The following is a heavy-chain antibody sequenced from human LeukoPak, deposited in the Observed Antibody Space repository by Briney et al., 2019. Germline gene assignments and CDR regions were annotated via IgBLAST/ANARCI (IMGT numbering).Heavy chain of an antibody. CDR1: GYTFTSYG. D-gene: IGHD3-10*01. Sequence: ASVKVSCKASGYTFTSYGISWVRQAPGQGLEWMGWISAYNGNTNYAQKLQGRVTMTTDTSTSTAYMELRSLRSDDTAVYYCASFTMVRGVRSSDAFDIWGQGTMVTVSS. V-gene: IGHV1-18*01. J-gene: IGHJ3*02. CDR3: ASFTMVRGVRSSDAFDI. CDR2: ISAYNGNT.